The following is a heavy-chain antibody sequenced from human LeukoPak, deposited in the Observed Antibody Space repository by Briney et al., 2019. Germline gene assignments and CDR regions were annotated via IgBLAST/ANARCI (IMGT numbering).Heavy chain of an antibody. CDR3: ARDRAPGDILTGYYKREGGNHWFDP. V-gene: IGHV4-4*07. Sequence: SETLSLTCTVSGGSISSYYWSWIRQPAGKGLEWIGRIYTSGSTNYNPSLKSRVTISVDTSKNQFSLKLSSVTAADTAVYYCARDRAPGDILTGYYKREGGNHWFDPWGQGTLVTVSS. D-gene: IGHD3-9*01. CDR2: IYTSGST. J-gene: IGHJ5*02. CDR1: GGSISSYY.